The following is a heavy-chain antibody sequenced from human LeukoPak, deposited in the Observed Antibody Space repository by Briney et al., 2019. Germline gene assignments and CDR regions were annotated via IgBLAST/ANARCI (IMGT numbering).Heavy chain of an antibody. CDR3: AKDTSLWTTYYYMDV. J-gene: IGHJ6*03. CDR1: GFSFSSYG. D-gene: IGHD3/OR15-3a*01. V-gene: IGHV3-30*02. Sequence: GGSLRLSCVASGFSFSSYGMHWVLQAPGKGLECVAFTRYDGTYTFYADSVEGRFTISRDNSKSTLYLQMNTLRGEDTAFYFCAKDTSLWTTYYYMDVWGKGTTVTVS. CDR2: TRYDGTYT.